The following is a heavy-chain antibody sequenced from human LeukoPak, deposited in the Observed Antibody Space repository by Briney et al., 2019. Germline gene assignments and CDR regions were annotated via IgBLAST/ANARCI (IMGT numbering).Heavy chain of an antibody. V-gene: IGHV4-39*01. D-gene: IGHD3-10*01. CDR3: ARHNYGSGSYYSFTDPNWFDP. J-gene: IGHJ5*02. Sequence: SETLSLTCTVSGGSISSYYWGWIRQPPGKGLEWIGSIYYSGSTYYNPSLKSRVTISVDTSKNQFSLKLSSVTAADTAVYYCARHNYGSGSYYSFTDPNWFDPWGQGTLVPVSS. CDR1: GGSISSYY. CDR2: IYYSGST.